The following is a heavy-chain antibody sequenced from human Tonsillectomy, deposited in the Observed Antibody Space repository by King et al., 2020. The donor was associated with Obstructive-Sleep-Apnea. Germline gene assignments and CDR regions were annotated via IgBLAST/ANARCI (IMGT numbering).Heavy chain of an antibody. Sequence: VQLVESGGGLVQPGRSLRLSCAASGFTFDDYAMHWVRQAPGKGLEWVSVISWNSANMAYADSVKGRFTVSRDNAKNSLYLQMNSLRAEDTALYYCAKEILGFGEFGSWGQGTLVTVSS. J-gene: IGHJ4*02. V-gene: IGHV3-9*01. CDR3: AKEILGFGEFGS. CDR2: ISWNSANM. D-gene: IGHD3-10*01. CDR1: GFTFDDYA.